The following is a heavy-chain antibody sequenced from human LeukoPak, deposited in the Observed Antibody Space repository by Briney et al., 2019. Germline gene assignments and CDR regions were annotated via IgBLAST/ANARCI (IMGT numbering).Heavy chain of an antibody. V-gene: IGHV5-51*01. CDR3: ARQGEYSSSIGYFDY. Sequence: GESLKISCKGSGYSFTSYWIGWVRQMPGKGLEWMGIIYPGDSDTRYSPSFQGQVTISADKSISTAYLQWSSLKASDTAMYYCARQGEYSSSIGYFDYWGQGTLVTVSS. J-gene: IGHJ4*02. CDR2: IYPGDSDT. D-gene: IGHD6-6*01. CDR1: GYSFTSYW.